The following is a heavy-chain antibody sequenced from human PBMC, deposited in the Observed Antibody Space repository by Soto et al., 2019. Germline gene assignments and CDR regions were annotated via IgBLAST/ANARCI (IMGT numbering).Heavy chain of an antibody. CDR1: GFTFSSYA. CDR3: AKAPHDSSSWLYYYYYGMDV. J-gene: IGHJ6*02. V-gene: IGHV3-23*01. Sequence: GGSLRLSCAASGFTFSSYAMSWVRQAPGKGLEWVSAISGSGGSTYYADSVKGRFTISRDNSKNTLYLQMNSLRAEDTAVYYCAKAPHDSSSWLYYYYYGMDVWGQGTTVTVSS. CDR2: ISGSGGST. D-gene: IGHD6-13*01.